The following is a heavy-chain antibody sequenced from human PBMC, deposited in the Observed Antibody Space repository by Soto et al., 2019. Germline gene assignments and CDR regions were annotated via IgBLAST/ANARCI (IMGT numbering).Heavy chain of an antibody. CDR2: ISSTTNYI. J-gene: IGHJ4*02. Sequence: PGGSLRLSCAASGYTFSHYWMHWVRQAPGKGLEWVSSISSTTNYIYYGDSMKGRFTISRDNAKNSLYLEMNSLRAEDTAVYYCARESEDLTSNFDYWGQGTLVTVSS. CDR3: ARESEDLTSNFDY. CDR1: GYTFSHYW. V-gene: IGHV3-21*06.